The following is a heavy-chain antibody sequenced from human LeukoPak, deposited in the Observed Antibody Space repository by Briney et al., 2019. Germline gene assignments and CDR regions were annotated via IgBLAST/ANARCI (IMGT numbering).Heavy chain of an antibody. CDR1: GFTLSDHY. Sequence: GGSLRLSCAASGFTLSDHYMDWVRHAPGKWLEWVARTRNKANSYSIEYAASVNGRFTISRDDSKNSVYLQMNSLKIEDTAVYYCARGHKGFDYWGQGTLVTVSS. CDR2: TRNKANSYSI. V-gene: IGHV3-72*01. J-gene: IGHJ4*02. CDR3: ARGHKGFDY.